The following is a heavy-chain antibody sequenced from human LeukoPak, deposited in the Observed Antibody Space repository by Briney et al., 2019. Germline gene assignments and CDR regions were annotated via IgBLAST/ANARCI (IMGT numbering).Heavy chain of an antibody. J-gene: IGHJ4*02. CDR1: GGSLSGYY. CDR3: ARQGPSRYFDWLPFDY. Sequence: SETLSLTCAVYGGSLSGYYGSWIRQSPGKGREGIGETNHGGSTNYTPSLKSRVTMSVNTSKHHFSLKLSSVTAADTAVYYCARQGPSRYFDWLPFDYWGQGTLVTVSS. V-gene: IGHV4-34*01. D-gene: IGHD3-9*01. CDR2: TNHGGST.